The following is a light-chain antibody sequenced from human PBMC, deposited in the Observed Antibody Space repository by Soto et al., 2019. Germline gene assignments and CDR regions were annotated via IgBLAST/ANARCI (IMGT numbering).Light chain of an antibody. Sequence: QSALTQPPSVSGSPGQSVTISCIGTSSDIGSYNRVSWYQQSPGTAPKLIIYEVTNRPSGVAGRFSGSKSGNTASLTISGLQAEDEADYYCNSYTTRTDLVFGGGTKLTVL. J-gene: IGLJ3*02. V-gene: IGLV2-18*02. CDR1: SSDIGSYNR. CDR3: NSYTTRTDLV. CDR2: EVT.